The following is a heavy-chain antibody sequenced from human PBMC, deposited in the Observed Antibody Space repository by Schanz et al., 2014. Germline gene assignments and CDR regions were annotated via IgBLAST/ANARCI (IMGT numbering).Heavy chain of an antibody. V-gene: IGHV1-18*01. J-gene: IGHJ3*01. CDR2: ISAYNGHT. CDR3: AREIPYCSSTSCSGLDAYDV. D-gene: IGHD2-2*01. CDR1: GYTFTSYG. Sequence: QGQLVQSGAEVKKPGASAKVSCKASGYTFTSYGITWVRQAPGQGLEWMGWISAYNGHTTYAQKYQGRVTSTTDTSTSAAYMELRNVRYDDTAMYYDAREIPYCSSTSCSGLDAYDVWGQGTLVNVSS.